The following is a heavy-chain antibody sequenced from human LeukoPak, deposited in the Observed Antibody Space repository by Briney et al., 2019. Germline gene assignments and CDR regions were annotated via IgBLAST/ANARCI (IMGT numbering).Heavy chain of an antibody. J-gene: IGHJ4*02. D-gene: IGHD4-17*01. CDR2: ISGSGGSI. V-gene: IGHV3-23*01. CDR1: GFTFSNYA. Sequence: GGSLRLSCAASGFTFSNYAMSWVRQAPGKGLEWVSAISGSGGSIYYADSAKGRFTISRDNSKNTLYLQMNSLRAEDTAVYCCAKRRGTVLTTWYFDYWGQGTLVTVSS. CDR3: AKRRGTVLTTWYFDY.